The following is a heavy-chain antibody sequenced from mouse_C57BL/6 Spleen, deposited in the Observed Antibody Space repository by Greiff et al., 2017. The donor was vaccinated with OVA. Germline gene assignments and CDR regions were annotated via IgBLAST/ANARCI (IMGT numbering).Heavy chain of an antibody. CDR2: IHPNSGST. D-gene: IGHD1-1*01. CDR3: AREGNYYGSSSPWFAY. Sequence: VQLQQPGAELVKPGASVKLSCKASGYTFTSYWMHWVKQRPGQGLEWIGMIHPNSGSTNYNEKFKSKATLTVDKSSSTAYMQLSSLTSEDSAVYYCAREGNYYGSSSPWFAYWGQGTTLTVSS. V-gene: IGHV1-64*01. CDR1: GYTFTSYW. J-gene: IGHJ2*01.